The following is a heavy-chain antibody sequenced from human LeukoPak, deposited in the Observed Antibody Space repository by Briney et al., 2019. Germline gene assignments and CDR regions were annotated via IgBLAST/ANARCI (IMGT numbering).Heavy chain of an antibody. J-gene: IGHJ4*02. D-gene: IGHD3-9*01. V-gene: IGHV3-48*04. Sequence: GGSLRLSCAASGFTFSSYSMNWVRQAPGKGLEWVSYISSSSSTIYYADSVKGRFTISRDNAKNTLYLQMNSLRAEDTAVYYCARAGRGLRYFDWLTYDYWGQGTLVTVSS. CDR1: GFTFSSYS. CDR2: ISSSSSTI. CDR3: ARAGRGLRYFDWLTYDY.